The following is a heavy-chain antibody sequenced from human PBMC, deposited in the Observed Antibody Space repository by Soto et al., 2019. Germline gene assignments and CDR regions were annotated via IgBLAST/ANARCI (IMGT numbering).Heavy chain of an antibody. CDR1: GDSVSSNSAA. D-gene: IGHD6-19*01. CDR3: ARGRLSVAGLRRAAFDI. CDR2: TYYRSKWYN. Sequence: QVQLQQSGPGLVKPSQTLSLTCAISGDSVSSNSAAWNWIRQSPSRGLEWLGRTYYRSKWYNDYAVSVKSRITINPDTSKNQFSLQLNSVPPEDTAVYYCARGRLSVAGLRRAAFDIWGQGTMVTVSS. V-gene: IGHV6-1*01. J-gene: IGHJ3*02.